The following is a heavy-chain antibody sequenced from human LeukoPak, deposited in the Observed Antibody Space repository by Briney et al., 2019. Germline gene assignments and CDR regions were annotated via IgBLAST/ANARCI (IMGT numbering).Heavy chain of an antibody. CDR2: IYYSGST. J-gene: IGHJ3*02. Sequence: PSETLSLTCTVSGGSISSYYWSWIRQPPGKGLEWIWYIYYSGSTNYNPSLKSRVTISVDTSKNQFSLKLSSVTAADTAVYYCARDGPSGNLDAFDIWGQGTMVTVSS. CDR3: ARDGPSGNLDAFDI. D-gene: IGHD6-19*01. CDR1: GGSISSYY. V-gene: IGHV4-59*01.